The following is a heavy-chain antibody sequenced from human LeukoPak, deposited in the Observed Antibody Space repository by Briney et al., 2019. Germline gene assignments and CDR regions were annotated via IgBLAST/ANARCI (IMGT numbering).Heavy chain of an antibody. Sequence: GGSLRRSCAASGFTVSSNYMSWVRQAPGKGLEWVSAISGSGGSTYYADSVKGRFTISRDNSKNTLYLQMNSLRAEDTAVYYCAKDQGGIAAAEYFQHWGQGTLVTVSS. CDR3: AKDQGGIAAAEYFQH. CDR1: GFTVSSNY. CDR2: ISGSGGST. D-gene: IGHD6-13*01. J-gene: IGHJ1*01. V-gene: IGHV3-23*01.